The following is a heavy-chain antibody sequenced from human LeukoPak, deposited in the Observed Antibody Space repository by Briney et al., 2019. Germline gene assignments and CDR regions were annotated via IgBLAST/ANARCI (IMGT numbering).Heavy chain of an antibody. V-gene: IGHV3-7*04. D-gene: IGHD6-13*01. Sequence: GGSLRLSRAASGFTLSSYWMSWVRQAPGKGLEWVANIKQDGSEINYVDSVKGRFTISRDNAKNSMLLQMNSLRAEDTAVYYCARGHIADYYYGMDVWGQGTTVTVSS. CDR2: IKQDGSEI. CDR3: ARGHIADYYYGMDV. CDR1: GFTLSSYW. J-gene: IGHJ6*02.